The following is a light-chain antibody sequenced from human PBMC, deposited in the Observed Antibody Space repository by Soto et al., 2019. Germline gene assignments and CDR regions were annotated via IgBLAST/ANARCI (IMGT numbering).Light chain of an antibody. Sequence: DIQMTQSPSTLSASVGDRVTITYRASQSISSWLAWYQQKPGKAPKLLIYKASSLESGVPSRFSGSGSGTEFTFTISSLQPDDFATYYCQQYNSYSRTFGQGTKVDIK. J-gene: IGKJ1*01. V-gene: IGKV1-5*03. CDR1: QSISSW. CDR3: QQYNSYSRT. CDR2: KAS.